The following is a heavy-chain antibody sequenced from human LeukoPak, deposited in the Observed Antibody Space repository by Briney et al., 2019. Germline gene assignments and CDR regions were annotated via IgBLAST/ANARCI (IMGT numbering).Heavy chain of an antibody. J-gene: IGHJ4*02. D-gene: IGHD6-13*01. Sequence: PGGSLRLSCAASGFTFSSYAMHWVRQAPGKGLEWVAVISYDGSNKYYADSAKGRFTISRDNSKNTLYLQMNSLRAEDTAVYYCARDLGQQLVTDYWGQGTLVTVSS. CDR1: GFTFSSYA. CDR2: ISYDGSNK. V-gene: IGHV3-30*04. CDR3: ARDLGQQLVTDY.